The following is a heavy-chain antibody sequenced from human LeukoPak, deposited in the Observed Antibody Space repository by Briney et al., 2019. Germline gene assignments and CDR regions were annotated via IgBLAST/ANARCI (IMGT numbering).Heavy chain of an antibody. CDR2: IYTSGST. V-gene: IGHV4-4*07. Sequence: PSETLSLTCTVSGGSISSYYWSWIRQPAGKGLEWIGRIYTSGSTNYNPSLRSRVTISLDTSKNQFSLKLSSVTAADTAVYYCARGVGSGLYYYYYYMDVWGKGTTVTISS. CDR3: ARGVGSGLYYYYYYMDV. CDR1: GGSISSYY. J-gene: IGHJ6*03. D-gene: IGHD6-19*01.